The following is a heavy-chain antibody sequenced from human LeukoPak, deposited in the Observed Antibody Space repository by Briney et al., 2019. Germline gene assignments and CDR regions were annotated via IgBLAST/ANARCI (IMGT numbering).Heavy chain of an antibody. CDR2: ISAYNGNT. CDR3: ARRYCSSTSCYPDYYYYGMDV. Sequence: ASVKVSGKASGYTFASYGISWVRQAPGQGLEWMGWISAYNGNTNYAQKLQGRVTMTTDTSTSTAYMELRSLRSDDTAVYYCARRYCSSTSCYPDYYYYGMDVWGQGTTVTVSS. J-gene: IGHJ6*02. D-gene: IGHD2-2*01. CDR1: GYTFASYG. V-gene: IGHV1-18*01.